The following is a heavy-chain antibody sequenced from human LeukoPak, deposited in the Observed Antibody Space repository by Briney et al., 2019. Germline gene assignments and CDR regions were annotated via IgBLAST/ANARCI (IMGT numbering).Heavy chain of an antibody. V-gene: IGHV3-7*01. CDR2: IKQDGSEK. J-gene: IGHJ6*03. CDR1: EFTFSSYW. CDR3: ARESRDGYNYYYYYMDV. D-gene: IGHD5-24*01. Sequence: GGSLRLSCAASEFTFSSYWMSWVRQAPGKGLEWVANIKQDGSEKYYVDSVKGRFTISRDNAKNSLYLQMNSLRAEDTAVYYCARESRDGYNYYYYYMDVWGKGTTVTVSS.